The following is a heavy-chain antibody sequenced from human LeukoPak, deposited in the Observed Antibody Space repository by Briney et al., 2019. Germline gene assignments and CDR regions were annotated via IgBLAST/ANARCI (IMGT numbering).Heavy chain of an antibody. D-gene: IGHD6-13*01. V-gene: IGHV4-34*01. Sequence: SETLSLTCAVYGGSFSGYYWSWIRQPPGKGLEWIGEINHSGCTNYNPPLKGRVTISVYRSKNQFSLKLSSVTAADTAVYYCARGHSSISWYFRNWFDPWGQGTLVTVSS. CDR2: INHSGCT. J-gene: IGHJ5*02. CDR1: GGSFSGYY. CDR3: ARGHSSISWYFRNWFDP.